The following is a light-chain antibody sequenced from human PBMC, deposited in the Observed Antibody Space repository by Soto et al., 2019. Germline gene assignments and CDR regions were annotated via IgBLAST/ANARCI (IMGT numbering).Light chain of an antibody. V-gene: IGLV2-8*01. CDR1: NSDVGGYNY. Sequence: QSALTQPPSASGSPGQSVTISCTGTNSDVGGYNYVSWYQQHPGKAPKLMIYDVSKRPSGVPDRFSGSKSGNTASLTVSGLQVEDEADYYCSSYGGSNNLVFGGGTQLTVL. CDR3: SSYGGSNNLV. J-gene: IGLJ3*02. CDR2: DVS.